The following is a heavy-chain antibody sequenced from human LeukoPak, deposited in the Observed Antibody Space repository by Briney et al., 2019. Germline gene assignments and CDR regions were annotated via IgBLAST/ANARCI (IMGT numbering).Heavy chain of an antibody. V-gene: IGHV4-39*07. J-gene: IGHJ4*02. CDR2: IFYSGST. CDR1: GGSISSSNYY. CDR3: AGGDSSGWTDFDY. D-gene: IGHD6-19*01. Sequence: SETLSLTCTVSGGSISSSNYYWGWIRQPPRKGLEWIGSIFYSGSTYYNPSLKSRVTISLDTSKKQFSLKLSSVSAADTAAYYCAGGDSSGWTDFDYWGQGTLVTVSS.